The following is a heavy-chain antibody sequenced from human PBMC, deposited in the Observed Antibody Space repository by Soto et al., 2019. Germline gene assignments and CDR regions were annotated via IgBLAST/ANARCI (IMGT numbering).Heavy chain of an antibody. CDR1: GGSFSGYY. CDR3: ASPPPAGF. V-gene: IGHV4-34*01. Sequence: QVQLQQWGAGLLKPSETLSLTCAVYGGSFSGYYWSWIRQPPGKGLEWIGEINHSGSTNYNPSLKRRVTISVDTSKNQFSLKLSSVTAADTAVYYCASPPPAGFWGQGTLVTVSS. CDR2: INHSGST. J-gene: IGHJ4*02.